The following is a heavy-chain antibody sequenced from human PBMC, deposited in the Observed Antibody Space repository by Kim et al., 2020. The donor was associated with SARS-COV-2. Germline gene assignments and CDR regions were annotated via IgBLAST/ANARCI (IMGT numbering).Heavy chain of an antibody. J-gene: IGHJ4*02. CDR1: GFTFSSYW. D-gene: IGHD5-18*01. CDR3: ARFRGYTNGDTPGY. V-gene: IGHV3-7*01. CDR2: IEQDGTHI. Sequence: GGSLRLSCAASGFTFSSYWMSWVRQAPGKGLEWVADIEQDGTHIYYVDSVKGRFTISRDNAKNSLYLQMNSLRAEDTAVYYCARFRGYTNGDTPGYWGQGTLVTASA.